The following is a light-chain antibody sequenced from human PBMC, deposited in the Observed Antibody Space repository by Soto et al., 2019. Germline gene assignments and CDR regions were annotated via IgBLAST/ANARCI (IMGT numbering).Light chain of an antibody. V-gene: IGLV2-14*01. CDR1: SGDVGGYNY. Sequence: QSVLTQPASVSGSPGQSITISCTGTSGDVGGYNYVSWYQQHPGKTPKLLIYEVRLRPTGVSDRFSGSKSGNTASLTISGLQAEDEADYYCSSYTSSSSGVFGTGTKVTVL. CDR3: SSYTSSSSGV. J-gene: IGLJ1*01. CDR2: EVR.